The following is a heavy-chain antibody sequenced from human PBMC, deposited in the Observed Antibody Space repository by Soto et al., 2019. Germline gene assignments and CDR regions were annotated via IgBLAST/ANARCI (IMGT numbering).Heavy chain of an antibody. CDR2: VFSDDGK. CDR3: ARRYSKYGVFYWFDP. D-gene: IGHD4-4*01. V-gene: IGHV2-26*01. Sequence: QVTLKESGPVLVKPTETLTLTCTFSGFSLNSGRVSVSWFRQPPGKALEWLAHVFSDDGKSYSTSLRSRLTISKDTSKSLVVLTMTNMDPMDTATYYCARRYSKYGVFYWFDPWGQGTLVTVSS. J-gene: IGHJ5*02. CDR1: GFSLNSGRVS.